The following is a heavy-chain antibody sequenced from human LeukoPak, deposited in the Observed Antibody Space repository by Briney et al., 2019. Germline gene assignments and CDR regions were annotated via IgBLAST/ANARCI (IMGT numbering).Heavy chain of an antibody. J-gene: IGHJ4*02. Sequence: ASVKVSCKASGYTFTSYDINWVRQATGQGLEWMGWMNPNRGNTGYAQKFQGRVTMTRNTSISTAYMELSSLRSEDTAVYYSARVSGKQDKVLSDYWGQGTLVPSPQ. CDR3: ARVSGKQDKVLSDY. CDR2: MNPNRGNT. CDR1: GYTFTSYD. V-gene: IGHV1-8*01. D-gene: IGHD3-16*01.